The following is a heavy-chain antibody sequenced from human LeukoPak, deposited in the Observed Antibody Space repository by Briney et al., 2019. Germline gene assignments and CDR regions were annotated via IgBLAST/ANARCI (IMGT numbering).Heavy chain of an antibody. CDR1: GFTFSRYS. J-gene: IGHJ4*02. Sequence: GGSLRLSCAASGFTFSRYSMNWVRQAPGKGLEWVSSISSSGTYIYYADSVKGRFTISRDNAKSSLYLQMNSLRAEDTAVYYCARGSEWELLSCDYWGQGTLVTVSS. V-gene: IGHV3-21*01. CDR2: ISSSGTYI. CDR3: ARGSEWELLSCDY. D-gene: IGHD1-26*01.